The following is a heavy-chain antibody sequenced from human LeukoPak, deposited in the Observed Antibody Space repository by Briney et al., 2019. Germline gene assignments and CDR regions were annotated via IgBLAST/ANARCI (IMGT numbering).Heavy chain of an antibody. V-gene: IGHV3-33*01. CDR2: IWYDGRNK. Sequence: GGSLRLSCAASGFTLSSYGIHWVRQAPGKGLEWVAVIWYDGRNKYYADSVKGRFTISRDNSENTVYLQMNSLRAEDTAVYYCARDLGSSWYHGPPDYWGQGTLVTVSS. CDR3: ARDLGSSWYHGPPDY. CDR1: GFTLSSYG. D-gene: IGHD6-13*01. J-gene: IGHJ4*02.